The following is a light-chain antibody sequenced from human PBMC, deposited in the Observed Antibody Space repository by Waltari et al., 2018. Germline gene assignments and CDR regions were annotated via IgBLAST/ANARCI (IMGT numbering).Light chain of an antibody. Sequence: DIQMTQSPSSLSASVGDRVTVTCRASQGINKELSWYQQKPGKATTHLIYAASSLQTVVSSRFIGSGSGTEFTLTISSLQPEDVATYYGQQDYTPPLTFGGGTKVEIK. CDR1: QGINKE. CDR3: QQDYTPPLT. V-gene: IGKV1-27*01. J-gene: IGKJ4*01. CDR2: AAS.